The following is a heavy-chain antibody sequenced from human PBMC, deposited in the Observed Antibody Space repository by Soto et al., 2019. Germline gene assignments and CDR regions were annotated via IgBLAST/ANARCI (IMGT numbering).Heavy chain of an antibody. Sequence: QVQLVESGGGVVQPGRSLRLSCAASGFTFSSYGMHWVRQAPGKGLEWVAVISYDGSNKYYADSVKGRFTISRDNSKNTLYLQMNSLRAGDTAVYYCAKDPWVGDSSGYSGYWGQGTLVTVSS. J-gene: IGHJ4*02. CDR3: AKDPWVGDSSGYSGY. D-gene: IGHD3-22*01. CDR2: ISYDGSNK. V-gene: IGHV3-30*18. CDR1: GFTFSSYG.